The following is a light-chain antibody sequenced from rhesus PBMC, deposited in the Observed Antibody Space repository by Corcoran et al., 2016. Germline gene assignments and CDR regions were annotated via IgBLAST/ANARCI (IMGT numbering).Light chain of an antibody. Sequence: DIQMTQSPSSLSASVGDTVTITCRASQGISSYLNWLQQKPGKAPKLLIYAATTLQSGVPSRFSGSGSGTDFTLTISSLQPEDFATYYCQQYKGYPLTFGGGTKVEIK. CDR1: QGISSY. CDR3: QQYKGYPLT. J-gene: IGKJ4*01. V-gene: IGKV1-28*02. CDR2: AAT.